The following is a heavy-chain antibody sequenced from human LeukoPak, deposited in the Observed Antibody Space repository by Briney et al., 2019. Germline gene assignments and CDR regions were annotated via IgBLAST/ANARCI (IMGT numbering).Heavy chain of an antibody. D-gene: IGHD1-26*01. Sequence: GGSLRLSCVVSGISLSNYAMTWVRQAPGKGLEWVSYISERGGSTTHAAYVKGRFTISRDNSKTTLYLQMNSLRAEDTAVYYCAKRGPSGSYDYWGQGTLVTVSP. CDR1: GISLSNYA. CDR3: AKRGPSGSYDY. J-gene: IGHJ4*02. V-gene: IGHV3-23*01. CDR2: ISERGGST.